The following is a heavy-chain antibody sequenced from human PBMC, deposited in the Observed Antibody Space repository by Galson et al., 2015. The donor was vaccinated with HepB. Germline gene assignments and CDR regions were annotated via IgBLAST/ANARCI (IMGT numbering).Heavy chain of an antibody. Sequence: SLRLSCAASGFTFSSYAMSWVRQAPGKGLEWVSSISGSGGSTYYADSVMGRFTISRDNSKNKLYLQMNSLRAEDTAVYYCAKDGRVFWSGYSSGGDFQHWGQGTLVTVSS. J-gene: IGHJ1*01. V-gene: IGHV3-23*01. D-gene: IGHD3-3*01. CDR1: GFTFSSYA. CDR3: AKDGRVFWSGYSSGGDFQH. CDR2: ISGSGGST.